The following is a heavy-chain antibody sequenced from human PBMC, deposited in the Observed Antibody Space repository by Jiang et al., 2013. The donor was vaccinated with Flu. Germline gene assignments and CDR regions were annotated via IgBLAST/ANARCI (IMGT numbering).Heavy chain of an antibody. CDR3: ARLVSYSDSSGHYRFGMDV. CDR2: VYTSGST. Sequence: GPGLVKPSQTLSLTCTVSGGSISSGSYFWTWIRQPAGKGLEWIGRVYTSGSTDYSPSLKSRLTVSADTSKNQFSLKLSSVTAADTAVYYCARLVSYSDSSGHYRFGMDVWGQGTTVTVSS. V-gene: IGHV4-61*02. CDR1: GGSISSGSYF. D-gene: IGHD3-22*01. J-gene: IGHJ6*02.